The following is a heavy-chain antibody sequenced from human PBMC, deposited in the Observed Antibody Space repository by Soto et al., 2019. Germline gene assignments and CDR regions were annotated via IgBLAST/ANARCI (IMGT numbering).Heavy chain of an antibody. D-gene: IGHD3-22*01. Sequence: GGSLRLSCAASGFTFSSYGMHWVRQAPGKGLEWVAVISYDGSNKYYADSVKGRFTISRDNSKNTLYLQMNSLRAEDTAVYYCANSYYYDSRGLDVWGQGTTVTVSS. J-gene: IGHJ6*02. CDR1: GFTFSSYG. V-gene: IGHV3-30*18. CDR2: ISYDGSNK. CDR3: ANSYYYDSRGLDV.